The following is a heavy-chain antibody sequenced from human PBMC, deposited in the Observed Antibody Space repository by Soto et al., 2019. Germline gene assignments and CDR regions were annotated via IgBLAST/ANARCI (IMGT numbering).Heavy chain of an antibody. J-gene: IGHJ3*01. CDR2: ISGSGGST. Sequence: EVQLLESGGGLVQPGGSLRLSCAASGFTFSSYAMSWVRQAPGKGLEWVSAISGSGGSTYYADSVKGRFTISRDNSKNTLYLQMSSLRAEDTAVYYCARDREGVGAGLFWGQGTMVTVSS. D-gene: IGHD1-26*01. CDR1: GFTFSSYA. CDR3: ARDREGVGAGLF. V-gene: IGHV3-23*01.